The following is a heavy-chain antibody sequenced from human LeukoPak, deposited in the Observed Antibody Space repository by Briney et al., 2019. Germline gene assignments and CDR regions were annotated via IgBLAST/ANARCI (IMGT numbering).Heavy chain of an antibody. CDR3: AREVYYDSSRYSSPLMDY. V-gene: IGHV3-21*01. CDR1: RFTLTIYT. Sequence: GGSMRLSWAPYRFTLTIYTMKWDRQAPGGGREWVSSITCTSSYIYYADSVKGRFTISRDNANNSLYLQMNSLRAEDTAVYYCAREVYYDSSRYSSPLMDYWGQGTLVTVSS. D-gene: IGHD3-22*01. CDR2: ITCTSSYI. J-gene: IGHJ4*02.